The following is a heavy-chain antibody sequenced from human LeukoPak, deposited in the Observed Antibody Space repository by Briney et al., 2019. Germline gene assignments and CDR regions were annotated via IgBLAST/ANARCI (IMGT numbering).Heavy chain of an antibody. Sequence: GGSLRLSCAASGFTFRSYAMSWVRQAPGKGLEWVSAISGSGGSTYYADSVKGRFTISRDNSKNTLYLQMNSLRAEDTAVYYCAKDLGVGATTPPLDYWGQGTLVTVSS. CDR2: ISGSGGST. D-gene: IGHD1-26*01. CDR1: GFTFRSYA. CDR3: AKDLGVGATTPPLDY. V-gene: IGHV3-23*01. J-gene: IGHJ4*02.